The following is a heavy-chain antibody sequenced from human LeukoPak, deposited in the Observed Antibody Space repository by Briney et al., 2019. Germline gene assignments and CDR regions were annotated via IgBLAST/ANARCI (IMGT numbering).Heavy chain of an antibody. CDR3: ATSTNYYDGSGYAARPFDN. CDR1: GFTFDDYA. Sequence: GGSLRLSCAASGFTFDDYAMHWVRQAPGKGLEWVSGISWKSGSIAYADSVMGRFTISRDNAKNSLYLQMNSLRAEDTAFYYCATSTNYYDGSGYAARPFDNWGQGTLVTVSS. D-gene: IGHD3-22*01. V-gene: IGHV3-9*01. J-gene: IGHJ4*02. CDR2: ISWKSGSI.